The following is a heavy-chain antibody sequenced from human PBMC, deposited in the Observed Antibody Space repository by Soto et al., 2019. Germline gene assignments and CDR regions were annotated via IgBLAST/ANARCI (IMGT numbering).Heavy chain of an antibody. CDR2: ISSSSSTI. CDR1: GFTFSSYS. CDR3: ARNLLHLGRLYFDY. Sequence: GRSLRLSCAASGFTFSSYSMNWVRQAPGKGLEWVSYISSSSSTIYYADSGKGRFTISSDNAKNSLYLQMHSLRAEYTAVYSCARNLLHLGRLYFDYWGQGNQVTVSX. J-gene: IGHJ4*02. V-gene: IGHV3-48*01. D-gene: IGHD3-3*01.